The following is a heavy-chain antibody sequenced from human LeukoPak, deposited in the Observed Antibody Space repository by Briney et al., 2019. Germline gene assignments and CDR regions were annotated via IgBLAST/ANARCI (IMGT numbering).Heavy chain of an antibody. V-gene: IGHV3-23*01. J-gene: IGHJ4*02. CDR1: GFTLSSYA. D-gene: IGHD3-10*01. CDR3: AKDPMVRGLTYDS. CDR2: ISGSGGST. Sequence: PGGSLRLSCAASGFTLSSYAMTWVRQAPGKGLEWVSAISGSGGSTYYADSVKGRFTISRDNSKNTLYLQMNSLRAEDTAVYYCAKDPMVRGLTYDSWGQGTLVTVSS.